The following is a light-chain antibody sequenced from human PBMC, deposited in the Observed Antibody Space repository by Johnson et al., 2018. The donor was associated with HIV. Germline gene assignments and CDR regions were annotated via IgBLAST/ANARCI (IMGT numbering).Light chain of an antibody. J-gene: IGLJ1*01. CDR1: SSNIGNNY. CDR3: VTWDSSLNASYV. CDR2: VSN. V-gene: IGLV1-51*01. Sequence: QSVLTQPPSVSAAPGQKVTISCSGSSSNIGNNYVSWYQQLPGTAPKLFIYVSNKRPSGIPDRFSGSKSNTSATLGITGLQTGDGADYYCVTWDSSLNASYVFGTGTKVTGL.